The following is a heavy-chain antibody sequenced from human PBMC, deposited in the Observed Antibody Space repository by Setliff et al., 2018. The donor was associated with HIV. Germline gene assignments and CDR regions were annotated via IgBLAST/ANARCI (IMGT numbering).Heavy chain of an antibody. Sequence: VASVKVSCKASGGTFTGYGISWVRQAPGQGLEWMGKIIPIYGISDYAQKFQGRLTITADESTSTAYMELSSLRSEDTAMYYCAREWGIEVPVFYYWGQGTQVTVSS. V-gene: IGHV1-69*13. CDR3: AREWGIEVPVFYY. J-gene: IGHJ4*02. CDR1: GGTFTGYG. CDR2: IIPIYGIS. D-gene: IGHD6-19*01.